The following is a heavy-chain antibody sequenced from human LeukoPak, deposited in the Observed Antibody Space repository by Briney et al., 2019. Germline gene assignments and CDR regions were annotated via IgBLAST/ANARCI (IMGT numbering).Heavy chain of an antibody. V-gene: IGHV3-7*01. Sequence: GGSLRLSCVASGFTFSSYWMSWVRQAPGKWLEWVANIKQDGSEKYYVDSVKGRFTISRDNAKNSLYLQMNSLRAEDTAVYYCARGAWTFDYWGQGTLVSVSS. J-gene: IGHJ4*02. CDR2: IKQDGSEK. D-gene: IGHD3/OR15-3a*01. CDR1: GFTFSSYW. CDR3: ARGAWTFDY.